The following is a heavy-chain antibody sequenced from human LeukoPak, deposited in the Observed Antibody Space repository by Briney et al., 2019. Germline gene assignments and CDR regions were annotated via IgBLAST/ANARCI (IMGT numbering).Heavy chain of an antibody. CDR3: AKEGAAGNYFDY. D-gene: IGHD6-13*01. V-gene: IGHV3-9*01. Sequence: GGSLRLSCAASGFTFDDYAMHWVRQAPGKGLEWVSGISWNSGSVGYADSVKGRFTISRDNAKNSLYLQMNSLRAEDTALYYCAKEGAAGNYFDYWGQGTLVTVPS. J-gene: IGHJ4*02. CDR1: GFTFDDYA. CDR2: ISWNSGSV.